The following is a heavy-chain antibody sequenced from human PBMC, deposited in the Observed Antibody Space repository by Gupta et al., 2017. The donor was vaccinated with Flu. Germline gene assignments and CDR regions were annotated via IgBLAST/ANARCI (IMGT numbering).Heavy chain of an antibody. Sequence: QVQLVEYGGGVVQPGRSLRLSCAASGFTSSSYGMHWVRQAHGKGLEWVAVISYDGSNKYYADSVKGRFTISRDNSKNTLYLQMNSLRAEDTAVYYCANLRSGYDYEGARVAFDYWGQGTLVTVSS. CDR2: ISYDGSNK. CDR3: ANLRSGYDYEGARVAFDY. V-gene: IGHV3-30*18. CDR1: GFTSSSYG. J-gene: IGHJ4*02. D-gene: IGHD5-12*01.